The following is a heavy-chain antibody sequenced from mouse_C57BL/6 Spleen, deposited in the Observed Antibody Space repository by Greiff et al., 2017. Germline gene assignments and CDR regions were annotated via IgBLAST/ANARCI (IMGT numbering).Heavy chain of an antibody. Sequence: EVQRVESEGGLVQPGSSMKLSCTASGFTFSDYYMAWVRQVPEKGLEWVANINYDGSSTYYLDSLKSRFIISGDNAKNIRYLQMSSLKSEDTATYYCERVPYYSNYGGDYWGQGTTLTVSS. D-gene: IGHD2-5*01. CDR2: INYDGSST. J-gene: IGHJ2*01. CDR1: GFTFSDYY. V-gene: IGHV5-16*01. CDR3: ERVPYYSNYGGDY.